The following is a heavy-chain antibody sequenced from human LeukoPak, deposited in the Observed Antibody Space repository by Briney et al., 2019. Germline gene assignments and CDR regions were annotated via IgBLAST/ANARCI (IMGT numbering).Heavy chain of an antibody. CDR2: ISAYNGNT. D-gene: IGHD3-22*01. CDR1: GYTFTSYG. V-gene: IGHV1-18*01. Sequence: VSVKVSCKASGYTFTSYGISWVRQAPGQGLEWMGWISAYNGNTNYAQKLQGRVTMTTDTSTSTAYMELRSLRSDDTAVYYCARQGSYYDSSGYFNWGQGTLVTVSS. J-gene: IGHJ4*02. CDR3: ARQGSYYDSSGYFN.